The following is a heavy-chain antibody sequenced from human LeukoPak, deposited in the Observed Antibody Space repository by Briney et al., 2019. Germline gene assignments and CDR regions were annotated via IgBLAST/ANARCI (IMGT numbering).Heavy chain of an antibody. V-gene: IGHV3-30*18. J-gene: IGHJ4*02. CDR2: AAYDGTNK. CDR3: VKDPGSSTSSTGPLDY. D-gene: IGHD2-2*01. Sequence: GGSLRLSCAASGFTFSSFAMHWVRQAPGKGLEWVAVAAYDGTNKYYADSVKGRFTIYRDNSRNTLYLQMNSLRAEDTAVYYCVKDPGSSTSSTGPLDYWGQGTLVTVSS. CDR1: GFTFSSFA.